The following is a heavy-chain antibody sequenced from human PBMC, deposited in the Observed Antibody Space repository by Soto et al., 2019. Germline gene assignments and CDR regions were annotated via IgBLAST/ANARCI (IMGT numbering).Heavy chain of an antibody. Sequence: ASVKVSCKASGYSFTDYGVHWVRQAPGQRLEWMGWMNAGNGNTKYSQKFQGRVTIIRDTSASTAYMELSSLGSEDTAVYYCARDSPLLWWRAFDIWGQGTMVTVS. CDR2: MNAGNGNT. D-gene: IGHD2-21*01. CDR3: ARDSPLLWWRAFDI. CDR1: GYSFTDYG. V-gene: IGHV1-3*01. J-gene: IGHJ3*02.